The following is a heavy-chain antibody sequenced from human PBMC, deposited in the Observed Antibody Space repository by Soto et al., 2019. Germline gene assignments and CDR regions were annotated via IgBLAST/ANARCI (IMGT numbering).Heavy chain of an antibody. J-gene: IGHJ5*02. Sequence: SVKVSCKASGGTFSSYTISWVRQAPGQGLEWMGRIIPILGIANYAQKFQGRVTITADKSTSTAYMELSSLRSEDTAVYYCARHIVVVPAAPGAWFDPWGQGTLVTVSS. D-gene: IGHD2-2*01. V-gene: IGHV1-69*02. CDR1: GGTFSSYT. CDR3: ARHIVVVPAAPGAWFDP. CDR2: IIPILGIA.